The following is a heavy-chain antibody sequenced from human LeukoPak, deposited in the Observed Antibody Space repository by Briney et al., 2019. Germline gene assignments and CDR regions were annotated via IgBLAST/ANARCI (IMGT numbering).Heavy chain of an antibody. Sequence: GASVRVSCKASGYTFTDYYMHWMRQAPGQGLEWMGWINPNSGGANYAQKFQGRVTMTRDTSISTAYMELSGLRSDDTAVYYCARGPHWDPHFDYWGQGTLVTVSS. CDR1: GYTFTDYY. D-gene: IGHD7-27*01. CDR3: ARGPHWDPHFDY. V-gene: IGHV1-2*02. J-gene: IGHJ4*02. CDR2: INPNSGGA.